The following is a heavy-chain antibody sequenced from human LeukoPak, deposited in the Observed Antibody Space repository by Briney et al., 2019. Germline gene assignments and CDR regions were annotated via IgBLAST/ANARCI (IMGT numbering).Heavy chain of an antibody. CDR1: GGSIRSDTYY. CDR2: IYYSGTT. D-gene: IGHD2-2*01. Sequence: SGTLSLTCTVSGGSIRSDTYYWGWIRQPPGKGLDWIGSIYYSGTTYYNPSLKSRVTISVDTSKNQFSLKLSSVTAADTAVYYCARGARLGYCSSTSCPHNWFDPWGQGTLVTVSS. J-gene: IGHJ5*02. V-gene: IGHV4-39*07. CDR3: ARGARLGYCSSTSCPHNWFDP.